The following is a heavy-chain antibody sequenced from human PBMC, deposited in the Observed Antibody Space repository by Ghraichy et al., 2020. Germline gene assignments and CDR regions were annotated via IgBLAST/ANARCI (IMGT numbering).Heavy chain of an antibody. V-gene: IGHV4-59*01. CDR1: GGSIRSYY. CDR2: ISNSGST. D-gene: IGHD2/OR15-2a*01. J-gene: IGHJ2*01. CDR3: ARRPRGDFRAVYFDL. Sequence: SETLSLTCTVSGGSIRSYYWSWIRQPPGKGLEWIGYISNSGSTNYNPSLKSRVTISLDTSKNQFSLKLSSVTAADTAVYYCARRPRGDFRAVYFDLWGRGTLVTVSS.